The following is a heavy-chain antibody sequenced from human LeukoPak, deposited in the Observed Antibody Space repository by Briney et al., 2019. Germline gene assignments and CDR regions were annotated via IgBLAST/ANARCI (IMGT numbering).Heavy chain of an antibody. V-gene: IGHV1-2*02. J-gene: IGHJ4*02. CDR1: GYTFTGYY. D-gene: IGHD6-6*01. CDR2: INPNSGGT. Sequence: VSVKVSCKASGYTFTGYYMHWVRQAPGQGLEWMGWINPNSGGTNYAQKFQGRVTMTRDTSISTAYMELSRLRSDDTAVYYCARGTSSSFFFDYWGQGTLVTVSS. CDR3: ARGTSSSFFFDY.